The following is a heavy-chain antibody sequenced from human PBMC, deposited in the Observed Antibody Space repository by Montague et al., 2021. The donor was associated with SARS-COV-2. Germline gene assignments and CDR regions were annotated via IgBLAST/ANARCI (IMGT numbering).Heavy chain of an antibody. CDR1: GGSITSYY. CDR3: AGEVSGGYYNGWFDR. J-gene: IGHJ5*02. V-gene: IGHV4-4*07. CDR2: IYSSGST. D-gene: IGHD3-10*01. Sequence: SETLSLTCTVSGGSITSYYWSWIRQPAGKGLEWIGLIYSSGSTNYNPSLKSRVTISVDTSKNQFSLKLSSVTAADTAVYYCAGEVSGGYYNGWFDRWGQGTLVTVSS.